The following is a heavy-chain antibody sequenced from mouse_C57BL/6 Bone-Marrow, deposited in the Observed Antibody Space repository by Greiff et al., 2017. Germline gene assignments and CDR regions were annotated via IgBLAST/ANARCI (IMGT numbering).Heavy chain of an antibody. Sequence: EVKLQESGGGLVKPGGSLKLSCAASGFTFSDYGMHWVRQAPEKGLEWVAYSSSGSSTIYYADTVKGRFTISRDNAKNTLFLQMTSLRSEDTAMYYCARTRYFDVWGTGTTVTVSS. J-gene: IGHJ1*03. CDR1: GFTFSDYG. CDR3: ARTRYFDV. V-gene: IGHV5-17*01. CDR2: SSSGSSTI.